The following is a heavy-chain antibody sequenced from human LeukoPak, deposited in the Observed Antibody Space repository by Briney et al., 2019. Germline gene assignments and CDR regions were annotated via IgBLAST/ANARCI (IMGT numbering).Heavy chain of an antibody. D-gene: IGHD5-18*01. Sequence: ASVKVSCKASGGTFSSYAISWVRQAPGQGLEWMGGIIPIFGTANYAQKFQGRVTITADESTSTAYMELSSLRSEDMAVYYCAGYLNSYGFDYWGQGTLVTVSS. CDR2: IIPIFGTA. J-gene: IGHJ4*02. CDR1: GGTFSSYA. V-gene: IGHV1-69*13. CDR3: AGYLNSYGFDY.